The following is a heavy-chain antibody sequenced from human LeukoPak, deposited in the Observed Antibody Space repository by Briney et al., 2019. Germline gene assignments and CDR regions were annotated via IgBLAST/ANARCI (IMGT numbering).Heavy chain of an antibody. Sequence: SETLSLTCTVSGGSVSSGSYYWSWIRQPPGKGLEWIGYIYYSGSTNYNPSLKSRVTISVDTSKNQFSLKLSSVTAADTAVYYCARGVRGVIIGGGYYYYYGMGVWGKGTTVTVSS. CDR3: ARGVRGVIIGGGYYYYYGMGV. J-gene: IGHJ6*04. CDR1: GGSVSSGSYY. CDR2: IYYSGST. V-gene: IGHV4-61*01. D-gene: IGHD3-10*01.